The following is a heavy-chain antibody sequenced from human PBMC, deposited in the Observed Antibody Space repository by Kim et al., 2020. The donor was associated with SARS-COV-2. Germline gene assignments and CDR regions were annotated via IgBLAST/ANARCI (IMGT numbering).Heavy chain of an antibody. CDR3: ARAGGGRDRTSGIAAAGTELGEGIIDY. Sequence: SQTLSLTCAISGDSVSSNSAAWNWIRQSPSRGLEWLGRTYYRSKWYNDYAVSVKSRITINPDTSKNQFSLQLNSVTPEDTAVYYCARAGGGRDRTSGIAAAGTELGEGIIDYWGQGTLVTVSS. CDR2: TYYRSKWYN. V-gene: IGHV6-1*01. CDR1: GDSVSSNSAA. D-gene: IGHD6-13*01. J-gene: IGHJ4*02.